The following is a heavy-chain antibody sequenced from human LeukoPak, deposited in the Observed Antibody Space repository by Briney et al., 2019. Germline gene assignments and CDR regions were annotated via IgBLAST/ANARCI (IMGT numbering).Heavy chain of an antibody. CDR2: INHSGST. CDR1: GGSFSGYY. D-gene: IGHD6-19*01. V-gene: IGHV4-34*01. Sequence: PSETLSLTCAVYGGSFSGYYWSWIRQPPGKGLEWIGEINHSGSTNYNPSLKSRVTISVDTSKNQFSLKLSSVTAADTAVYYCARAHSSGWYSFVGNFDYWGQGTLVTVSS. CDR3: ARAHSSGWYSFVGNFDY. J-gene: IGHJ4*02.